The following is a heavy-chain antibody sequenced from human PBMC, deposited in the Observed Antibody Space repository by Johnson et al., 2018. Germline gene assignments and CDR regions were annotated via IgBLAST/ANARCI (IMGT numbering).Heavy chain of an antibody. D-gene: IGHD3-22*01. J-gene: IGHJ1*01. Sequence: VQLVESGGGLVQPGGSLRLSCAASGFTFSSYSMNWVRQAPGKGLEWVSYISGSGTNIYYAASVKGRFTISRDNAKNSMYLQMNSLRDEDTAVYYCARSLGLDSSGYYYGSFQHWGQGTLVTVSS. CDR3: ARSLGLDSSGYYYGSFQH. CDR2: ISGSGTNI. CDR1: GFTFSSYS. V-gene: IGHV3-48*02.